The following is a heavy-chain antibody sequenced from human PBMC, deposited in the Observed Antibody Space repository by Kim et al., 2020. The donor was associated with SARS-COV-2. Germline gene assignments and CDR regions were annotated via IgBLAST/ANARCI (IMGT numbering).Heavy chain of an antibody. CDR3: AREVVPAAIRRYYYMDV. D-gene: IGHD2-2*02. Sequence: CQGRVTITRDTSASTAYMELSSLRSEDTAVYYCAREVVPAAIRRYYYMDVWGKGTTVTVSS. V-gene: IGHV1-3*01. J-gene: IGHJ6*03.